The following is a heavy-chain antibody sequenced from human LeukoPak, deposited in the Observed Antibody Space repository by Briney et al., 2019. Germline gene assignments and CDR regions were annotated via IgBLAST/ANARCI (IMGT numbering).Heavy chain of an antibody. CDR1: GFTFSSYG. CDR2: IRYDGSNK. J-gene: IGHJ4*02. V-gene: IGHV3-30*02. CDR3: AKDGGIVVVPASDY. D-gene: IGHD2-2*01. Sequence: GGSLRLSCAASGFTFSSYGMHWVRQAPGKGLEWVSFIRYDGSNKYYADSVKGRFTISRDNSKNTLYLQMNSLRAEDTAVYYCAKDGGIVVVPASDYWGQGTLVTVSS.